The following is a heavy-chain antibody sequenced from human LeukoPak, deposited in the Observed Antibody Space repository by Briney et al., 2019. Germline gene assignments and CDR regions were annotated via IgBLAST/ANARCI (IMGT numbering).Heavy chain of an antibody. V-gene: IGHV3-48*04. Sequence: GGSLRLSCAASGFTFSNAWMNWVRQAPGKGLEWVSYISSSGSTIYYADSVKGRFTISRDNAKNSLYLQMNSLRAEDTAVYYCARDHCSSTSCYEGAYYYYGMDVWGKGTTVTVSS. CDR1: GFTFSNAW. CDR2: ISSSGSTI. CDR3: ARDHCSSTSCYEGAYYYYGMDV. J-gene: IGHJ6*04. D-gene: IGHD2-2*01.